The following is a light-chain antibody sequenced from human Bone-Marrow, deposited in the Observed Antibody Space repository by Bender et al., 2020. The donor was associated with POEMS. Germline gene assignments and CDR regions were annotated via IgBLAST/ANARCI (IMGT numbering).Light chain of an antibody. Sequence: SYVLTQPPSVSVAPGQTARISCGGDNIGVKTVHWYQQKPGQAPVLVMYHNSDRPSGIPERLSGSSSGNTAALTIRRVEDGDEADYYCQAWDSRFDQKVFGGGTKLTVL. CDR2: HNS. V-gene: IGLV3-21*02. CDR3: QAWDSRFDQKV. CDR1: NIGVKT. J-gene: IGLJ3*02.